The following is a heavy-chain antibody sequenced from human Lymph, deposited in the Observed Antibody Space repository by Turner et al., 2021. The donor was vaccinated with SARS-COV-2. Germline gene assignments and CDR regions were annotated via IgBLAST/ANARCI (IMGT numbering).Heavy chain of an antibody. V-gene: IGHV3-9*01. J-gene: IGHJ4*02. Sequence: EVQLVASGGGLVPPGRSLRLSCAASGFTFDDYAMHWVRQAPGKGLEWVSGINWSGGSIDYADPVKGRFTISRDNPKNSLYLQMNSLRAEDTAFYYCAKDLAGTYYSAFDYWGQGTLVTVSS. D-gene: IGHD1-26*01. CDR2: INWSGGSI. CDR3: AKDLAGTYYSAFDY. CDR1: GFTFDDYA.